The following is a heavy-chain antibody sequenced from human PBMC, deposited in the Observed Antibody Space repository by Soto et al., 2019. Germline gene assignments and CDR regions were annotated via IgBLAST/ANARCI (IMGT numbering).Heavy chain of an antibody. J-gene: IGHJ4*02. V-gene: IGHV4-31*03. D-gene: IGHD5-12*01. CDR2: IYYSGST. Sequence: PSETPSLTCTVSGGSISSGGYYWSWIRQHPGKGLEWIGYIYYSGSTYYNPSLKSRVTISVDTSKNQFSLKLSSVTAADTAVYYCARDGYSGYKGIDYWGQGTLVTVSS. CDR3: ARDGYSGYKGIDY. CDR1: GGSISSGGYY.